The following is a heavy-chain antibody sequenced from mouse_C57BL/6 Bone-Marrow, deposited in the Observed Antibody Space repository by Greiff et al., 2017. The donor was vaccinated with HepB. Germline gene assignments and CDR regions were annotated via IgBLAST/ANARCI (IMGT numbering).Heavy chain of an antibody. CDR1: GFTFSSYA. CDR3: ARDPEEEDYYAMDY. V-gene: IGHV5-4*01. J-gene: IGHJ4*01. CDR2: ISDGGSYT. Sequence: EVQLQESGGGLVKPGGSLKLSCAASGFTFSSYAMSWVRQTPEKRLEWVATISDGGSYTYYPDNVKGRFTISRDNAKNNLYLQMSHLKSEDTAMYYCARDPEEEDYYAMDYWGQGTSVTVSS.